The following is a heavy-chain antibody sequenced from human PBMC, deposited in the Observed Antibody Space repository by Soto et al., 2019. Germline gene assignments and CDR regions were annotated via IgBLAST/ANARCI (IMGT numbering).Heavy chain of an antibody. CDR1: GGSISSYY. V-gene: IGHV4-59*01. Sequence: QEQQQESGPGLVKPSETLSLTCTVSGGSISSYYWSWIRQPPGKGLEWIGYIYYSGSTNYNPSLKSRVTISVDTSKNQFSLKLSSVTAADTAVYYCARGGIRFDYWGQGTLVIVSS. CDR2: IYYSGST. J-gene: IGHJ4*02. CDR3: ARGGIRFDY. D-gene: IGHD5-18*01.